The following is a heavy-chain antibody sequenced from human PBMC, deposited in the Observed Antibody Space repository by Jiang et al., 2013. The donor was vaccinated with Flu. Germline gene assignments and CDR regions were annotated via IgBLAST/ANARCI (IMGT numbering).Heavy chain of an antibody. V-gene: IGHV1-2*06. Sequence: GAEVKKPGASVKVSCKASGSTFTGYYMHWVRQAPGQGLEWMGRINPNSGGTNYAQKFQGRVTMTRDTSISTAYMELSRLRSDDTAVYYCARDRRDGYNSNFDYWGQGTLVTVSS. CDR2: INPNSGGT. CDR1: GSTFTGYY. D-gene: IGHD5-24*01. J-gene: IGHJ4*02. CDR3: ARDRRDGYNSNFDY.